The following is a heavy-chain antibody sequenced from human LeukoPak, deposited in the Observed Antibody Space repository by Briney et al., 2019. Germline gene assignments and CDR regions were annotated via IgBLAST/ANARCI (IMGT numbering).Heavy chain of an antibody. J-gene: IGHJ3*02. V-gene: IGHV4-59*08. CDR1: GGSISSYY. D-gene: IGHD1-26*01. CDR3: ASGGGIVGEQGAFDI. CDR2: IYYSGST. Sequence: SETLSLTCTVSGGSISSYYWSWIRRPPGKGLEWIGYIYYSGSTNYNPSLKSRVTISVDTSKNQFSLKLSSVTAADTAVYYCASGGGIVGEQGAFDIWGQGTMVTVSS.